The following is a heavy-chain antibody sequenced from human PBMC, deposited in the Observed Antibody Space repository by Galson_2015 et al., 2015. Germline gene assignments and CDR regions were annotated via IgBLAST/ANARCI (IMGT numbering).Heavy chain of an antibody. CDR3: ASETYYYDSSGLSDAFDI. Sequence: SVKVSYKASGYTFTSYYMHWVRQAPGQGLEWMGIINPSGGSTSYAQKFQGRVTMTRDTSTSTVYMELSSLRSEDTAVYYCASETYYYDSSGLSDAFDIWGQGTMVTVSS. D-gene: IGHD3-22*01. CDR2: INPSGGST. CDR1: GYTFTSYY. J-gene: IGHJ3*02. V-gene: IGHV1-46*01.